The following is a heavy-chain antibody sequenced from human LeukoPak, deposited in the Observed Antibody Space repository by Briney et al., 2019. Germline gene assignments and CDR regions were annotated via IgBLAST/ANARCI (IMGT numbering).Heavy chain of an antibody. V-gene: IGHV3-7*01. CDR3: ARIGYRSSSLDY. J-gene: IGHJ4*02. CDR1: GFTFSNYW. Sequence: GGSLRLSCTASGFTFSNYWMSWVRQAPGKGLEWLANIKEDGSVKYYVDSVKGRFTISRDNANDSLYLLMNSLRAEDTAVYYCARIGYRSSSLDYWGQGILVTVSS. D-gene: IGHD6-6*01. CDR2: IKEDGSVK.